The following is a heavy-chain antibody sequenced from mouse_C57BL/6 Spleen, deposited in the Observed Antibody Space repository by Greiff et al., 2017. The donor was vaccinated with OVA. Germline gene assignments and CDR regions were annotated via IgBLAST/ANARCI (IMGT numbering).Heavy chain of an antibody. Sequence: EVQLQQSGPELVKPGASVKISCKASGYTFTDYYMNWVKQSHGKSLEWIGDINPNNGGTSYNQKFKGKATLTVDKSSSTAYMELRSLTSEDSAVYYCARDDGYYPYWGQGTLVTVSA. CDR3: ARDDGYYPY. CDR1: GYTFTDYY. J-gene: IGHJ3*01. V-gene: IGHV1-26*01. D-gene: IGHD2-3*01. CDR2: INPNNGGT.